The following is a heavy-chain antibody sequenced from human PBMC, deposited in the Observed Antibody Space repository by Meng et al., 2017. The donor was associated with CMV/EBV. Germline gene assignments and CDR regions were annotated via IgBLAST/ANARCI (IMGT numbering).Heavy chain of an antibody. CDR2: IYSGGST. D-gene: IGHD2-2*02. V-gene: IGHV3-66*02. CDR1: GFTVSSNY. J-gene: IGHJ6*02. CDR3: KIVVVPAAIRGTYGMDV. Sequence: GESLKISCAASGFTVSSNYMSWVRQAPGKGLEWVSVIYSGGSTYYADSVKGRFTISRDNSKNTLYLQMNSLRVEDTAVYYCKIVVVPAAIRGTYGMDVWGQGTTVTVSS.